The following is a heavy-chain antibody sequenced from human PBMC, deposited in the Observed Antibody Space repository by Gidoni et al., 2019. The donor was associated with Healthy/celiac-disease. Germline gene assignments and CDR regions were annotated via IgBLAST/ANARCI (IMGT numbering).Heavy chain of an antibody. J-gene: IGHJ4*02. CDR2: ISSSSSYI. V-gene: IGHV3-21*01. CDR3: ARRPLDGTFDY. D-gene: IGHD1-1*01. Sequence: EVHLFEFWGGLVPPVGSPGFLFAASGFTFSCYSMNWVRQAPGKGLEWVSSISSSSSYIYYEDSVKGRFTISRDNAKNSLYLQMNSLRAEDTAVYYCARRPLDGTFDYWGQGTLVTVSS. CDR1: GFTFSCYS.